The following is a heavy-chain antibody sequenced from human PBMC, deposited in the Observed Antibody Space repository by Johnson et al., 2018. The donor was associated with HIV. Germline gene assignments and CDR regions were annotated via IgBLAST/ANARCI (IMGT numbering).Heavy chain of an antibody. CDR3: ANLNDYGDYWGPDAFDI. CDR2: IGTAGDP. D-gene: IGHD4-17*01. J-gene: IGHJ3*02. Sequence: VQLVESGGGLVQPGGSLRLSCAASGFTFSTYDMHWVRQVTGKGLEWVSGIGTAGDPYYPGSVKGRFTISRENAKNSLYLQMNSLRAEDTAVYYCANLNDYGDYWGPDAFDIWGQGTMVSVSS. CDR1: GFTFSTYD. V-gene: IGHV3-13*05.